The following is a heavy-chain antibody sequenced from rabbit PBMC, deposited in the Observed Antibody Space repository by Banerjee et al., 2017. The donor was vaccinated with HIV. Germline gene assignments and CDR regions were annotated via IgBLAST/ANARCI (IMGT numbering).Heavy chain of an antibody. CDR2: IYPHGGSA. J-gene: IGHJ4*01. V-gene: IGHV1S47*01. D-gene: IGHD7-1*01. CDR1: GIDFSPFA. Sequence: QEQLEESGGGLVQPGGSLKLSCKASGIDFSPFAISWVRQAPGKGLEWIAYIYPHGGSADYASWVNGRFTLSLDNAQNTAFLQMTSLTDADTATYFCVRETETYAGYAGYGYYFDLWGPGTLVTVS. CDR3: VRETETYAGYAGYGYYFDL.